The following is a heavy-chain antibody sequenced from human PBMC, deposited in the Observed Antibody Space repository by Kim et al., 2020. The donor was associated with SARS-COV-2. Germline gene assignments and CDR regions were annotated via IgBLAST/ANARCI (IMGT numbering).Heavy chain of an antibody. Sequence: SETLSLTCTVSGGSISSYYWSWIRQPPGKGLEWIGYIYYSGSTNYNPSLKSRVTITVDTSKNQFSLKLSSVTAADTAVYYCARPDDGYSSGWYWYFDLWGRGTLVTVSS. CDR2: IYYSGST. D-gene: IGHD6-19*01. CDR1: GGSISSYY. J-gene: IGHJ2*01. V-gene: IGHV4-59*08. CDR3: ARPDDGYSSGWYWYFDL.